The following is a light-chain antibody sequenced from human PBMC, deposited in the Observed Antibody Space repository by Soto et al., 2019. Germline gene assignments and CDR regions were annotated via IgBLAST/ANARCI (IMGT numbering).Light chain of an antibody. J-gene: IGKJ1*01. Sequence: DIQMTQSPSTLSASVGDRVTITCRASQSISTWLAWYQQKPGKAPKLLIYTASNLEGGVPSRFSDSGSGTEFTLTISSLQPDDFATYYCQQYNSAWTFGQGTKVELK. V-gene: IGKV1-5*03. CDR1: QSISTW. CDR3: QQYNSAWT. CDR2: TAS.